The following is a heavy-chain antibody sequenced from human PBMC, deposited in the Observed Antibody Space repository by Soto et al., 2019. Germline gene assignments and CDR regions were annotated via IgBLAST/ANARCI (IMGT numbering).Heavy chain of an antibody. D-gene: IGHD3-16*01. J-gene: IGHJ6*02. CDR3: VMVDNYVTPTPQDV. Sequence: QVQLVQSGDEVKKPGASVKVSCKASGYIFVNYSIAWVRQAPGQGLEWMGWISPYTGNTHSATKVQGRLTMTTDTSTRTADMELGSLTTDDTAVYYCVMVDNYVTPTPQDVWGQGTTVTVSS. V-gene: IGHV1-18*01. CDR2: ISPYTGNT. CDR1: GYIFVNYS.